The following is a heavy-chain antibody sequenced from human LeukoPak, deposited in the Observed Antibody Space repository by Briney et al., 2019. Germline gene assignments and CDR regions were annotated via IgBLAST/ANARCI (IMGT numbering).Heavy chain of an antibody. CDR3: ARELKGDYCSSTSCYTGNWFDP. D-gene: IGHD2-2*02. V-gene: IGHV1-69*04. CDR2: IIPILGIA. Sequence: ASVNVSCKASGGTFSSYAISWVRQAPGQGLEWMGRIIPILGIANYAQKFQGRVTITADKSTSTAYMELSSLRSEDTAVYYCARELKGDYCSSTSCYTGNWFDPWGQGTLVTVSS. CDR1: GGTFSSYA. J-gene: IGHJ5*02.